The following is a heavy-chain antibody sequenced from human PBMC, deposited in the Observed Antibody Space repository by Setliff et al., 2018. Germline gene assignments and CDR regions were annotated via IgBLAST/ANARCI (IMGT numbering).Heavy chain of an antibody. D-gene: IGHD2-15*01. J-gene: IGHJ4*02. CDR1: GFTFSSFD. V-gene: IGHV3-48*01. Sequence: LSLTCAASGFTFSSFDLSWVRQTPGKGLEWISTIRSNSPTLYYADSVKGRFTISRDNSKNTLYLQMNSLRAEDTAVYYCASSCSGTSCYAGLDYWGQGTLVTVSS. CDR2: IRSNSPTL. CDR3: ASSCSGTSCYAGLDY.